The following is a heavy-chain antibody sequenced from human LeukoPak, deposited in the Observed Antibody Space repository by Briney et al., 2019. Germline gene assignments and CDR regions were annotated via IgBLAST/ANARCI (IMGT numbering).Heavy chain of an antibody. J-gene: IGHJ4*02. CDR1: GGSISNSIYY. V-gene: IGHV4-39*01. D-gene: IGHD6-19*01. Sequence: PSETLSLTCTVSGGSISNSIYYWGWIRQPLGKGLEWIGSFLYSGSTYYKPSLKSRVTISVDTSKNQFSLRLSSVTAADTAVYYCARSSGWFPPDYWGRGTLVTVSS. CDR2: FLYSGST. CDR3: ARSSGWFPPDY.